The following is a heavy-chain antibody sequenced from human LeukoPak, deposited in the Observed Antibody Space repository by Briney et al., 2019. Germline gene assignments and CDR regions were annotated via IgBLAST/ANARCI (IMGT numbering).Heavy chain of an antibody. V-gene: IGHV6-1*01. CDR1: GDSVSRTNAA. CDR2: TYYRTKWYS. J-gene: IGHJ4*02. CDR3: ARGGGGMFDQ. Sequence: SQTLSLTCVISGDSVSRTNAAWNWIRQSPSRGLEWPGRTYYRTKWYSDSAVSVKSRIIINADTSKNQFSLQLNSVTPEDTAVYYCARGGGGMFDQWGQGTPVTVSS. D-gene: IGHD2-15*01.